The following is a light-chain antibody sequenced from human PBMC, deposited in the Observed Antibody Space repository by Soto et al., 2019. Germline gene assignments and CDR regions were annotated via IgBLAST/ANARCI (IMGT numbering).Light chain of an antibody. CDR1: QSISSW. J-gene: IGKJ5*01. V-gene: IGKV1-5*01. CDR3: QQSYSTLSIT. CDR2: DAS. Sequence: DIHMTQSPATLSASVGNRHTITCRTSQSISSWLAWYQQKPGKAPKLLIYDASSLESGVPSRFRGSVSGTDFTLTISCLQPEDFATYYCQQSYSTLSITFGQGTRLENK.